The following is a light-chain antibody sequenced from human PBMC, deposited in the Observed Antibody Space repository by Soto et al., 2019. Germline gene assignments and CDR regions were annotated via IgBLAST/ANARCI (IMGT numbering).Light chain of an antibody. CDR1: SSDVGGYNY. CDR2: DVT. CDR3: CSYAGTYTFFV. V-gene: IGLV2-11*01. J-gene: IGLJ1*01. Sequence: QSALTQPRSVSGSPGQSFTISCSGSSSDVGGYNYVSWYQQQPGKAPKLLIYDVTIRTSGVSDRFSGSKSGNTASLTISDLQAEDDGDYYCCSYAGTYTFFVFGTGTKLTVL.